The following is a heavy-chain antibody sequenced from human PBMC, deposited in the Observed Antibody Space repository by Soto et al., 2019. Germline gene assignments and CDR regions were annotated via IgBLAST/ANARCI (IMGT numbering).Heavy chain of an antibody. V-gene: IGHV1-46*01. CDR1: GYTFTSYY. CDR2: INPSGGST. Sequence: VSVKVSCKASGYTFTSYYMHWVRQAPGQGLEWMGIINPSGGSTSYAQKFQGRVTMTRDTSTSTVYMELSSLRSEDTAVYYCARGFQVYDSSGYYPANDYWGQGTLVTVSS. J-gene: IGHJ4*02. D-gene: IGHD3-22*01. CDR3: ARGFQVYDSSGYYPANDY.